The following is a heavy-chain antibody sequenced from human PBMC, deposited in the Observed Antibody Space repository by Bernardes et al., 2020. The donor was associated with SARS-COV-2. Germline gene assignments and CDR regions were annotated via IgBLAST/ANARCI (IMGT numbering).Heavy chain of an antibody. V-gene: IGHV3-74*01. D-gene: IGHD2-2*02. CDR3: ARAAPAAIYDYYYYMDV. Sequence: GGSLRLWCAASGFTFSSYCMHWVRQAPGKGLVWVSRINSDGSSTSYADSVKGRFTISRDNAKNTLYLQMNSLRAEDTAVYYCARAAPAAIYDYYYYMDVWGKGTTVTVSS. J-gene: IGHJ6*03. CDR1: GFTFSSYC. CDR2: INSDGSST.